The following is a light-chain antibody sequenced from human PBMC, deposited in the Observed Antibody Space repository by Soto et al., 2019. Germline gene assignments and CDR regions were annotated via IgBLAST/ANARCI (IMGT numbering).Light chain of an antibody. CDR3: QQYDDLPIT. J-gene: IGKJ5*01. V-gene: IGKV1-33*01. CDR2: DAS. CDR1: QNINNY. Sequence: DIHMTQSPSSLSASVGATLTIACQASQNINNYLNWYQQKPGRAPKLLIYDASNLEAGVPSRFRGSGSGTDFTLTISSLQPEDIATYFCQQYDDLPITFGQGTRLEIK.